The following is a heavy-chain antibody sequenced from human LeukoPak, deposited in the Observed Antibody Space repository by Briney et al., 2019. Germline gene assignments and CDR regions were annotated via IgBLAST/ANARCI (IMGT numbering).Heavy chain of an antibody. Sequence: SVKVSCKASGGTFSSYAISWVRQAPGQGLEWMGRIIPILGIANYAQKFQGRVTITADKSTSTAYMELSSLRSEDTAVYYCASGTWGYSYGRGPDYWGQGTLVTVSS. J-gene: IGHJ4*02. D-gene: IGHD5-18*01. CDR1: GGTFSSYA. CDR2: IIPILGIA. V-gene: IGHV1-69*04. CDR3: ASGTWGYSYGRGPDY.